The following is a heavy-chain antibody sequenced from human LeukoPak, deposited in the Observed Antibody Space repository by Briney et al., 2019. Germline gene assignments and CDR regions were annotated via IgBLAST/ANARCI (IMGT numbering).Heavy chain of an antibody. V-gene: IGHV3-33*01. CDR2: IWYDGGNK. CDR1: GFTFSSYG. D-gene: IGHD1-20*01. J-gene: IGHJ4*02. Sequence: PGGSLRLSCAASGFTFSSYGMHWVRQAPGKGLEWVAVIWYDGGNKYYADSVKGRFTISRDNSKNTLYLQMNSLRAEDMAVYYCARDGLTGTTSSGKVYWGQGTLVTVSS. CDR3: ARDGLTGTTSSGKVY.